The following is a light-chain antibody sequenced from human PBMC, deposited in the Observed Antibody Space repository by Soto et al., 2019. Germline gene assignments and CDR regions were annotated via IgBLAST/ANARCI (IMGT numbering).Light chain of an antibody. CDR3: QQYGYSLPHT. V-gene: IGKV3-20*01. CDR2: GAS. J-gene: IGKJ2*01. Sequence: EIVLTQSPGTLSLSPGERATLSCRASQSVSSTYLAWYQQKPGQAPRLLIYGASSRATGIPDRFSGSGSGTDFTLTISRLEPEDFAVYYCQQYGYSLPHTFGQGTKLEIK. CDR1: QSVSSTY.